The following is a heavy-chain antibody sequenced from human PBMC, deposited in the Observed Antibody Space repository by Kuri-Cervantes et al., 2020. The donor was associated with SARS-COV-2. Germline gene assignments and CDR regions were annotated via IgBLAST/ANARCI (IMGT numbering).Heavy chain of an antibody. D-gene: IGHD3-3*01. J-gene: IGHJ4*02. CDR1: GFTFSSYS. CDR2: ISSSSSTI. Sequence: GESLKISCAASGFTFSSYSMNWVRQAPGKGLEWVSSISSSSSTIYYADSVKGRFTISRDNAKNSLYLQMNSLRAEDTAVHYCARLHLGADFEVDYWGQGTLVTVSS. CDR3: ARLHLGADFEVDY. V-gene: IGHV3-48*01.